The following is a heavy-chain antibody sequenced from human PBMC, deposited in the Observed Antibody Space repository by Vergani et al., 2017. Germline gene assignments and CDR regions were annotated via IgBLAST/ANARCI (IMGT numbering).Heavy chain of an antibody. V-gene: IGHV3-21*01. D-gene: IGHD2-15*01. J-gene: IGHJ4*02. CDR1: GFTFNSYS. CDR2: ISSSSSYI. Sequence: EVQLVESGGGLVKPGGSLRLSCAASGFTFNSYSMNWVRQAPGKGLEWVSSISSSSSYIYYADSVKGRFTISRDNAKNSLYLQMNSLRAEDTAVYYCTLGYCSGGSCSSPDYWGQGTLVTVSS. CDR3: TLGYCSGGSCSSPDY.